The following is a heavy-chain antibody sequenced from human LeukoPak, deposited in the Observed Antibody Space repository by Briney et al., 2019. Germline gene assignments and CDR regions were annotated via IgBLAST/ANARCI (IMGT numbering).Heavy chain of an antibody. D-gene: IGHD5-12*01. CDR2: INPSGGST. CDR3: ARDPYSGYGSEGFNWFDP. J-gene: IGHJ5*02. V-gene: IGHV1-46*01. Sequence: PGASVKVSCKASGYTFTSYYIHWVRQAPGQGLEWMGIINPSGGSTNYAQKFQGRVTMTRDTSTSTVYMELRSLRSDDTAVYYCARDPYSGYGSEGFNWFDPWGQGTLVTVSS. CDR1: GYTFTSYY.